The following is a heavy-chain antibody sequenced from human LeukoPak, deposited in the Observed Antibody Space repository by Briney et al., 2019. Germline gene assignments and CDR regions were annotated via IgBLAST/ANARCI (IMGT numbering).Heavy chain of an antibody. CDR2: IFYDGTIQ. J-gene: IGHJ6*03. CDR1: GFTFSNYA. V-gene: IGHV3-30*04. CDR3: ARDVKSRRRQWFGELSVYYYYYMDV. Sequence: GGSLRLSCAASGFTFSNYAMHWVRQAPGKGLEWVAVIFYDGTIQYYADSVKGQFTISRDNSKNTLYLQMNSLRAEDTALYYCARDVKSRRRQWFGELSVYYYYYMDVWGKGTTVTISS. D-gene: IGHD3-10*01.